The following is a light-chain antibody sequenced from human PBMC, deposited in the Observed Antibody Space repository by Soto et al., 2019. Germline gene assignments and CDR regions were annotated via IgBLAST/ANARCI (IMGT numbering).Light chain of an antibody. V-gene: IGKV1-39*01. CDR2: AAS. CDR1: QDIGAY. Sequence: DIQMTQSPSSLSASIGDRVTISCRASQDIGAYVNWYQHKQGKAPRVLMYAASNLKSGVPPRFSGSGVGRNFPLTISDLQPKDFPTYYCQHSYSPRTSGQGTKV. CDR3: QHSYSPRT. J-gene: IGKJ1*01.